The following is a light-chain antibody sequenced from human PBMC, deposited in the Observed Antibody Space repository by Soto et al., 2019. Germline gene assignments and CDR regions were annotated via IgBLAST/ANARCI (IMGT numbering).Light chain of an antibody. V-gene: IGKV1-5*01. CDR3: QQSTSYSIT. J-gene: IGKJ5*01. CDR2: DAS. Sequence: DLHGYQSPLTRSASVGDRVTITCRASQNISTWLAWFQQKPGKAPNLLIYDASSLQSGVPSRFSGSGSGTQFTLTISSLQPDDFATYFCQQSTSYSITFGQGTRLEIK. CDR1: QNISTW.